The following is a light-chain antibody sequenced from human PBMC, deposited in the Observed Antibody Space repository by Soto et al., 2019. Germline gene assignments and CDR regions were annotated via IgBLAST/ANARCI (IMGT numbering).Light chain of an antibody. CDR2: DVN. CDR3: SEIEGVSTLV. CDR1: SSDVGAYKY. Sequence: QSVLTQPRSVSGSPGQSVTISCAGTSSDVGAYKYVSWFQQHPGKAPKVIIYDVNKRPSGVPDRFSGSKSGNTASLTISGLQADYEADYYCSEIEGVSTLVFGTRT. V-gene: IGLV2-11*01. J-gene: IGLJ1*01.